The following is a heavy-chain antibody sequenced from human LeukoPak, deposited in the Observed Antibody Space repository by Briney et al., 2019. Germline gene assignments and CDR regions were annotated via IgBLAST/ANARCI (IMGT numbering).Heavy chain of an antibody. V-gene: IGHV4-39*07. Sequence: KPSETLSLTCIVSGDSISSSSYYWGWIRQPPGKGLEWIGSIFYSGSTYYNPSLKSRVTISVDTSKNQFSLKLSSVAAADTAVYYCTRDLAGHFGGFYFDYWGQGTLVTVSS. CDR1: GDSISSSSYY. D-gene: IGHD2-21*01. CDR2: IFYSGST. J-gene: IGHJ4*02. CDR3: TRDLAGHFGGFYFDY.